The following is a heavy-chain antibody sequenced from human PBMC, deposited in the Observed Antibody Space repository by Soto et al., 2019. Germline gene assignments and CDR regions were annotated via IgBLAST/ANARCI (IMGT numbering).Heavy chain of an antibody. CDR2: ISAYNGNT. J-gene: IGHJ6*02. Sequence: QVQLVQSGAEVKKPGASVKVSCKASGYTFTSYGISWVRQAPGQGLEWMGWISAYNGNTNYAQKLQGRVTMTTDTSTSTAYMELRSLRSDDTAVYYCARAWLGFGVLWFGELLDYYYYGMDVWGQGTTVTVSS. V-gene: IGHV1-18*01. CDR1: GYTFTSYG. D-gene: IGHD3-10*01. CDR3: ARAWLGFGVLWFGELLDYYYYGMDV.